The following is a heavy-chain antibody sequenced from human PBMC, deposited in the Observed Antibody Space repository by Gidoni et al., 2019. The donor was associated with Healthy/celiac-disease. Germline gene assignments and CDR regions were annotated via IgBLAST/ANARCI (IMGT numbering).Heavy chain of an antibody. CDR2: ISGSGGST. J-gene: IGHJ4*02. D-gene: IGHD2-2*01. CDR3: AKALGGYCSSTSCSN. V-gene: IGHV3-23*01. Sequence: EVQLLESGGGLVQPGGSLRLPCAASGFPFSSYAMSWVRQAPGKGLEWVSAISGSGGSTYYADSVKGRFTISRDNSKNTLYLQMNSLRAEDTAVYYCAKALGGYCSSTSCSNWGQGTLVTVSS. CDR1: GFPFSSYA.